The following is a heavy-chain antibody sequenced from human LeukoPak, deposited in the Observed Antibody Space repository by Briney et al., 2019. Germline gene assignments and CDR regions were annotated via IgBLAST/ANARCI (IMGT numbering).Heavy chain of an antibody. D-gene: IGHD6-19*01. V-gene: IGHV3-30*02. Sequence: GGSLRLSCAASGFTFSSYAMHWVRQAPGKGLEWVAFIRYDGSNKYYADSVKGRFTISRDNSKNTLYLQMNSLRDEDTAMYYCAKDSRTHSGWYFGTDSWGQGTLVTVSS. CDR1: GFTFSSYA. J-gene: IGHJ5*02. CDR2: IRYDGSNK. CDR3: AKDSRTHSGWYFGTDS.